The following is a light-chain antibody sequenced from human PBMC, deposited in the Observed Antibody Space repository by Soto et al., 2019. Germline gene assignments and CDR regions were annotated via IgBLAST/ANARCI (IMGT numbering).Light chain of an antibody. V-gene: IGKV3-15*01. Sequence: EIVLTPSPGTLSLSPVERATLSCRASQSVSNNYLAWYQQRPGQAPRLLIYDASTRAAGIPARFIGSGSGTEFTLTISSLQSEDFAVYHCQQYNNWPPFTFGPGTKVDIK. J-gene: IGKJ3*01. CDR3: QQYNNWPPFT. CDR1: QSVSNN. CDR2: DAS.